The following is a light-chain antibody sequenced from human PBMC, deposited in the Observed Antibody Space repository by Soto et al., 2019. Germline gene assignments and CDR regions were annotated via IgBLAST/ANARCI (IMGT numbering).Light chain of an antibody. CDR1: QSVSRN. J-gene: IGKJ5*01. CDR2: ASS. CDR3: HQYNNWPPFT. V-gene: IGKV3-15*01. Sequence: EIVMPQSPATLSVSPGDRATLSCRASQSVSRNLAWYQQKPGQAPRLLIYASSTCSTGIPARVSGSGSGTEVTHTISSLQPEDFAVYYCHQYNNWPPFTFGQGTRLEIK.